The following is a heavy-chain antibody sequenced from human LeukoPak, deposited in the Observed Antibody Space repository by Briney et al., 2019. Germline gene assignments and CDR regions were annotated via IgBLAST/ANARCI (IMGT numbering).Heavy chain of an antibody. J-gene: IGHJ4*02. CDR2: IMPLFGTA. CDR3: ARVGQLVFDY. CDR1: GGTFNNSA. V-gene: IGHV1-69*05. Sequence: ASVKVSCKTSGGTFNNSAISWVRQAPGQGLEWLGGIMPLFGTAGYAQKFQGRVTITKDESTRTVYLELTSLTSDDTAVYYCARVGQLVFDYWGPGTLVTVSS. D-gene: IGHD6-6*01.